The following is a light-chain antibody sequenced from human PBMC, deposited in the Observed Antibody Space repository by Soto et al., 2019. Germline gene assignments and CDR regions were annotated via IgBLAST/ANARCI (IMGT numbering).Light chain of an antibody. J-gene: IGKJ1*01. CDR2: DVS. V-gene: IGKV3-11*01. CDR3: QQRSIWPWT. Sequence: EVVLTQSPATLSSSPGERATLSCRASQSVDSFFAWYQQKPGRTPRLLIYDVSKRAPGVPARFSGSGSETDFTLTISSLEPEDFAVYYCQQRSIWPWTFGQGTHIEIK. CDR1: QSVDSF.